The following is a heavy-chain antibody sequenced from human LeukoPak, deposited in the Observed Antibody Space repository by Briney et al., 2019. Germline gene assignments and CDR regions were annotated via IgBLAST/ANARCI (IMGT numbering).Heavy chain of an antibody. D-gene: IGHD2-21*01. V-gene: IGHV3-74*01. CDR1: GITFSNYW. CDR2: INTDGTTT. Sequence: PGGSLRLSCAASGITFSNYWIHWVRQAPGEGLVWVSRINTDGTTTIYADSVKGRFTISRDNAKNTVYLQMNSLRAEDTAVYYCARELIFDSDYWGQGTLVTVSS. J-gene: IGHJ4*02. CDR3: ARELIFDSDY.